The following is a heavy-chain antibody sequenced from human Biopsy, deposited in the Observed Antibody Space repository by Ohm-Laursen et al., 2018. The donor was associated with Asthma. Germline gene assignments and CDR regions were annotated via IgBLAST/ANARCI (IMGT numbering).Heavy chain of an antibody. CDR3: AKGEDPRRTAAAFDI. D-gene: IGHD2-2*01. CDR1: GDSFSNYA. Sequence: SSVKVSCKASGDSFSNYAISWVRQAPGQGLEWMGGLIPVLGTPDHAQMFEGRVTITADESTSTAYMELSSLSAEDTAVYYCAKGEDPRRTAAAFDIWGQGTMVTVSS. J-gene: IGHJ3*02. CDR2: LIPVLGTP. V-gene: IGHV1-69*13.